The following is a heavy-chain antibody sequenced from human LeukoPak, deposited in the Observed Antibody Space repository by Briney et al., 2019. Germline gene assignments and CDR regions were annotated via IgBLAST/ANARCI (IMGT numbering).Heavy chain of an antibody. J-gene: IGHJ6*04. V-gene: IGHV1-69*13. CDR1: GGTFSSYA. CDR2: IIPIFGTA. CDR3: ARDCSSTSCQMGDSGYDLYYYYGMDV. Sequence: ASVKVSCKASGGTFSSYAISWVRQAPGQGLEWVGGIIPIFGTANYAQKFQGRVTITADESTSTAYMELSSLRSEDTAVYYCARDCSSTSCQMGDSGYDLYYYYGMDVWGKGTTVTVSS. D-gene: IGHD2-2*01.